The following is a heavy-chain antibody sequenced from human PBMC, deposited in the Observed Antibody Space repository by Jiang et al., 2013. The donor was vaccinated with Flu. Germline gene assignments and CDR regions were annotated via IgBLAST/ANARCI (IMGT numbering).Heavy chain of an antibody. V-gene: IGHV6-1*01. Sequence: QTLSLTCAISGDSVSSNSAAWHWIRQSPSRGLEWLTRTFYRSKWYNDYAVSVKGRVTINPDTSKNQFSLQLNSVTPEDTAVYYCVRGPPAYHYYGMDVWGQGTTVTVSS. J-gene: IGHJ6*02. CDR2: TFYRSKWYN. CDR1: GDSVSSNSAA. CDR3: VRGPPAYHYYGMDV.